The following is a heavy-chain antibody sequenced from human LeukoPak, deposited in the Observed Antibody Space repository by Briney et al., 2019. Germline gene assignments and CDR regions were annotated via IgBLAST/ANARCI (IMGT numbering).Heavy chain of an antibody. CDR2: IYSGGST. CDR1: GFTVSSNY. J-gene: IGHJ4*02. V-gene: IGHV3-53*01. CDR3: ARAGTTGDFDY. D-gene: IGHD4-11*01. Sequence: GGSLRLSCAASGFTVSSNYMNWVRQAPGKGLEWVSVIYSGGSTYYADSVKGRFTISRDNSKNTLYLQMNSLRAEDTAVYYCARAGTTGDFDYWGQGTLVTVSS.